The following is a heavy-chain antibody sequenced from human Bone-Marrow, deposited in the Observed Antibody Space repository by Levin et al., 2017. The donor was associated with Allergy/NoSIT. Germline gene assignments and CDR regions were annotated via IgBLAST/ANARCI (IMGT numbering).Heavy chain of an antibody. CDR2: INTNTGKP. J-gene: IGHJ4*02. D-gene: IGHD5/OR15-5a*01. Sequence: GESLKISCKTSGYTFTNHAINWVRQAHGQGLEWMGWINTNTGKPTNAPGFTGRFVLSMDTAVSTAYLHIAGLKADDTAVYYCARDGWSTTTTMFDHWGQGTRVTVSS. CDR1: GYTFTNHA. CDR3: ARDGWSTTTTMFDH. V-gene: IGHV7-4-1*01.